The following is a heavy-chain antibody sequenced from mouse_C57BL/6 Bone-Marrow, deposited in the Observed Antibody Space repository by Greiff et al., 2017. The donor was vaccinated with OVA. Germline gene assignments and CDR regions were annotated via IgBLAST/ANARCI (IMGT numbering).Heavy chain of an antibody. D-gene: IGHD2-3*01. CDR2: IYPRSGNT. Sequence: QVQLQQSGAELARPGASVKLSCKASGYTFTSYGISWVKQRTGQGLEWIGEIYPRSGNTYYNEKFKGKATLTADKSSSTAYMELRSLTSEDSAVYFCARGDGYLWYFDVWGTGTTVTVSS. CDR1: GYTFTSYG. J-gene: IGHJ1*03. V-gene: IGHV1-81*01. CDR3: ARGDGYLWYFDV.